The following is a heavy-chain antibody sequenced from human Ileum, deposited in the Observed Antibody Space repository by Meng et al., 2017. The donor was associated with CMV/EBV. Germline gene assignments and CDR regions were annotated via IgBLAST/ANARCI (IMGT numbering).Heavy chain of an antibody. CDR3: ARLFGYSYGAIDY. Sequence: CAVSGYSISSSNWWGWIRQPPGKGLEWIGYIYYSGTTYYNPSLKSRVTMSVDTSKNQFSLKLSSVTAVDMAVYYCARLFGYSYGAIDYWGQGTLVTVSS. V-gene: IGHV4-28*01. J-gene: IGHJ4*02. CDR2: IYYSGTT. D-gene: IGHD5-18*01. CDR1: GYSISSSNW.